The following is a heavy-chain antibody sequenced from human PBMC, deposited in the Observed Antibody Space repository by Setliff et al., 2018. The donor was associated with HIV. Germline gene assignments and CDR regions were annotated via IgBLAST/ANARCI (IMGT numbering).Heavy chain of an antibody. CDR1: GYSISSGYY. CDR3: ARDSITGTTPAFDY. V-gene: IGHV4-38-2*02. CDR2: IYHSGST. Sequence: SETLSLTCTVSGYSISSGYYWGWIRQPPGKGLEWIGSIYHSGSTYYNPSLKSRVTISVDTSKNQFSLKLSSVTATDTAVYYCARDSITGTTPAFDYWGRGTLVTVSS. D-gene: IGHD1-20*01. J-gene: IGHJ4*02.